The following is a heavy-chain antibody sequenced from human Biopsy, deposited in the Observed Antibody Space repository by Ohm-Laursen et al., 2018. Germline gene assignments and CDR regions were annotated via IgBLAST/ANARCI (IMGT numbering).Heavy chain of an antibody. CDR2: ISSDGSSV. D-gene: IGHD6-19*01. Sequence: GSLRLSCAASGFTLSTYWMHWVRQVPGKGLVWVSRISSDGSSVSYADYVEGRLTISRDNPKNSLYLQMNSLRADDSAVYFCAREQPALSGGGSWFDSWGQGTLVIVSS. J-gene: IGHJ5*01. CDR1: GFTLSTYW. CDR3: AREQPALSGGGSWFDS. V-gene: IGHV3-74*01.